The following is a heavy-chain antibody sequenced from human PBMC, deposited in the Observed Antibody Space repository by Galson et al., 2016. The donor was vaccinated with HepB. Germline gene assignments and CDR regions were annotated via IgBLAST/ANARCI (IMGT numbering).Heavy chain of an antibody. Sequence: SVKVSCKASGYRFRDYDVSWVRQAPGQGLEWMGWMNPNSGNTGYAQRLRGRIDMTSDASINTAYMELQSLRSEDTAVYYCARAIRNQLLSEYWGQGTLITVSS. CDR1: GYRFRDYD. J-gene: IGHJ4*02. CDR2: MNPNSGNT. V-gene: IGHV1-8*01. CDR3: ARAIRNQLLSEY. D-gene: IGHD1-14*01.